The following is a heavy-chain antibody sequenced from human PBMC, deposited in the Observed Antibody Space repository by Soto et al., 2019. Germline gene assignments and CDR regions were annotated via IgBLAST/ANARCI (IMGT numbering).Heavy chain of an antibody. CDR1: GYTFTNYD. D-gene: IGHD2-2*01. CDR3: ARHRRYCTSSSCYFRWFDP. J-gene: IGHJ5*02. CDR2: MNLNSGTT. Sequence: ASVKVSCKASGYTFTNYDINWVRQATGQGLEWMGWMNLNSGTTGQAQKFQGRVTMTRNTSISTAYMELSSLRSEDTASYFCARHRRYCTSSSCYFRWFDPWGQGTLVTVSS. V-gene: IGHV1-8*01.